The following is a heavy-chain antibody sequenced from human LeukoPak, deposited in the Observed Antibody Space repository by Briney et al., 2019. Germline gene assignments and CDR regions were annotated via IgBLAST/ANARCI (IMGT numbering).Heavy chain of an antibody. CDR3: ARAKALGYCSGGSCYPRGFDP. Sequence: PSETLSLTCAVYGGSFSGYYWSWIRQPPGKGLEWIGEINHSGSTNYNPSLQSRVTISVDTSKNQFSLKLSSVTAADTAVCYCARAKALGYCSGGSCYPRGFDPWGQGTLVTVSS. CDR1: GGSFSGYY. D-gene: IGHD2-15*01. J-gene: IGHJ5*02. V-gene: IGHV4-34*01. CDR2: INHSGST.